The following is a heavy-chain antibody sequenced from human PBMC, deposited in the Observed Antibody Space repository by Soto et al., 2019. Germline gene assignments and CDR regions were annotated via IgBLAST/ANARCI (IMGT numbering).Heavy chain of an antibody. CDR1: SGSISSSNW. V-gene: IGHV4-4*02. D-gene: IGHD2-2*01. Sequence: QVQLQESGPGLVKPSGTLSLTCAVSSGSISSSNWWSWVRQPPGKGLEWIVEIYHSGSTNYNPSLKSRVTISVDKSKNQFSLKLSSVTAADTAVYYCARKGYQRKYYYMDVWGKGTTVTVSS. CDR3: ARKGYQRKYYYMDV. J-gene: IGHJ6*03. CDR2: IYHSGST.